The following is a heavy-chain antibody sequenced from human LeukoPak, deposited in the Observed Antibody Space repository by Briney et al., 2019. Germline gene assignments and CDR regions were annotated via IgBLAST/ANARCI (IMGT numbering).Heavy chain of an antibody. Sequence: SQTLSLTCLVSGDSLSSDTSSWTWIRQPPGKGLEWIGSIYHTGRTFYNPSLTSRVTISVDKSNNHFSLKLNSVTAADTAVYCCARLNLAVTNFDFWGQGTLVTVSS. CDR2: IYHTGRT. CDR1: GDSLSSDTSS. CDR3: ARLNLAVTNFDF. J-gene: IGHJ4*02. D-gene: IGHD2-21*02. V-gene: IGHV4-30-2*01.